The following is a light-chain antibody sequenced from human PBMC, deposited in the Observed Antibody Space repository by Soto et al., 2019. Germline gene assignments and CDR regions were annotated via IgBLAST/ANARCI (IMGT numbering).Light chain of an antibody. CDR3: SSYAGSSNV. CDR2: EVN. J-gene: IGLJ1*01. CDR1: SSDVGYYNY. Sequence: QSALTQPPSASGSPGQSVTISCTGTSSDVGYYNYVSWYQQHPGKAPKLMIYEVNKRPSGVPDRFSGSKSGNTASLTVSGLQAEDEADYYCSSYAGSSNVFGTGTKVTVL. V-gene: IGLV2-8*01.